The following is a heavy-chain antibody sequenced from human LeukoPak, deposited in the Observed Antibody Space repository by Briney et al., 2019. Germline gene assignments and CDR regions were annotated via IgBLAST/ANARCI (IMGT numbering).Heavy chain of an antibody. V-gene: IGHV1-46*01. CDR3: VREKSGGYYDY. Sequence: EASVKVSCKSSGYTFSTYYIHWMRQAPGQGLEWMGTYRSSDRDTSCAQKFQGRFTLTRDMSTTTAYMELRSLTVDDTGAYYCVREKSGGYYDYWGQGTRVIVSS. J-gene: IGHJ4*02. CDR1: GYTFSTYY. CDR2: YRSSDRDT. D-gene: IGHD3-16*01.